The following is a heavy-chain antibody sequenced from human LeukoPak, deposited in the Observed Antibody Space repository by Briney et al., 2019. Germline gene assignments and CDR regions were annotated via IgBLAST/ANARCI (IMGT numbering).Heavy chain of an antibody. CDR3: AKDPAAPYYYYYMDV. D-gene: IGHD2-15*01. Sequence: GGSLRLSCAASGFTFSSYAMSWVRQAPGEGLEWVSAISGSGGSTYYADSVKGRFTISRDNSKNTLYLQMNSLRAEDTAVYYCAKDPAAPYYYYYMDVWGKGTTVTVSS. V-gene: IGHV3-23*01. CDR1: GFTFSSYA. J-gene: IGHJ6*03. CDR2: ISGSGGST.